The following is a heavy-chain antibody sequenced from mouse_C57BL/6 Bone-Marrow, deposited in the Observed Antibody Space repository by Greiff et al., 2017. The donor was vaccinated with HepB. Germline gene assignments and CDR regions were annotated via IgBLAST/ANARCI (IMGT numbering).Heavy chain of an antibody. CDR1: GFTFSDAW. CDR3: TRWTAWFAY. D-gene: IGHD3-3*01. V-gene: IGHV6-6*01. Sequence: EVKVEESGGGLVQPGGSMKLSCAASGFTFSDAWMDWVRQSPEKGLEWVAEIRNKANNHATYYAESVKGRFTISRDDSKSSVYLQMNSLRAEDTGMYYCTRWTAWFAYWGQGTLVTVSA. CDR2: IRNKANNHAT. J-gene: IGHJ3*01.